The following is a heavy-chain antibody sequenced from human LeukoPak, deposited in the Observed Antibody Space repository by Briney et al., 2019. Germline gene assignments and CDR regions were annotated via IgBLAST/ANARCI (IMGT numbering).Heavy chain of an antibody. Sequence: SETLSLTCTVSGGSISSGGYYWSWIRQHPGKGLEWIGYIYYSGSTYYNPSLKSRVTISVDTSKNQFSLKLSSVTAADTAVYYCARYYYDSSGYSHFDYWGQGTLVTVSS. CDR2: IYYSGST. J-gene: IGHJ4*02. V-gene: IGHV4-31*03. CDR1: GGSISSGGYY. CDR3: ARYYYDSSGYSHFDY. D-gene: IGHD3-22*01.